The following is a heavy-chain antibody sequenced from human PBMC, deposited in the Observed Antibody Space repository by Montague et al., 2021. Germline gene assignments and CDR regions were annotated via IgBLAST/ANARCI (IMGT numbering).Heavy chain of an antibody. CDR2: ICDGGSA. V-gene: IGHV4-61*01. CDR1: GDSVSCGIYH. Sequence: SETLSLTCSVSGDSVSCGIYHWGWIRQSPGQGLEWIGYICDGGSATYKPSLGSRVTMSLDTSSNQFSLNLRSATAADTAVYYCEAYYYDVGGSGSWGQGTLVTVSS. D-gene: IGHD3-22*01. J-gene: IGHJ5*02. CDR3: EAYYYDVGGSGS.